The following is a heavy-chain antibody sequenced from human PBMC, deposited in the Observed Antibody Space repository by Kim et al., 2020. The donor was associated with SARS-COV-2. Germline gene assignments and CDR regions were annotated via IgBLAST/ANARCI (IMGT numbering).Heavy chain of an antibody. D-gene: IGHD3-10*01. Sequence: GKGRFTITRDKSENTVYLQMNSLSAEDTALYFCAKGLQLHYYGLGSAFDYWGQGTLVTVSS. J-gene: IGHJ4*02. V-gene: IGHV3-23*01. CDR3: AKGLQLHYYGLGSAFDY.